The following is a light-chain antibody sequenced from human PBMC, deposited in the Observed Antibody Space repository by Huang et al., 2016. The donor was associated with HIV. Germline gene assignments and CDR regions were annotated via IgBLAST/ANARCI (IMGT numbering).Light chain of an antibody. CDR2: SAS. CDR3: LQYNDWWT. Sequence: EILMTQSPATLSVSPGEGATLSCRASDSVGTNLSWFQQKPGQAPRLLIYSASTRATGFPARFSGSGSGTEFTLTISSLQSEDFAVYYCLQYNDWWTFGRGTKVEIK. V-gene: IGKV3-15*01. CDR1: DSVGTN. J-gene: IGKJ1*01.